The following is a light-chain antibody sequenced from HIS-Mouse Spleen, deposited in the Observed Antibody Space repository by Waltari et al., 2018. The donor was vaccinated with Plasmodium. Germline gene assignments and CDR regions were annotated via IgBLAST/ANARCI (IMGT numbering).Light chain of an antibody. CDR1: QSVSSSY. V-gene: IGKV3-20*01. J-gene: IGKJ5*01. Sequence: EIVLTQSPGTLSLSPGERATLSCRASQSVSSSYLAWYQQKPGQAPRLLISVASSRATVIPDRFSGSGSGTDFTLTIIRLEPEDFAVYYCQQYGSSPITFGQGTRLEIK. CDR2: VAS. CDR3: QQYGSSPIT.